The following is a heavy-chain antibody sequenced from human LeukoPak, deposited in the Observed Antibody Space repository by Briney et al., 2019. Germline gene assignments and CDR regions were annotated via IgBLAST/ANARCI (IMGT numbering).Heavy chain of an antibody. Sequence: ASVKVSCKASGYTFTGYYMHWVRQAPGQGLEWMGWINPNSGGTNYAQKFQGKVTMTRDTSISTAYMELSRLRSDDTAVYYCARVAELGYYYYYMDVWGKGTTVTVPS. J-gene: IGHJ6*03. CDR1: GYTFTGYY. CDR3: ARVAELGYYYYYMDV. D-gene: IGHD3-10*01. CDR2: INPNSGGT. V-gene: IGHV1-2*02.